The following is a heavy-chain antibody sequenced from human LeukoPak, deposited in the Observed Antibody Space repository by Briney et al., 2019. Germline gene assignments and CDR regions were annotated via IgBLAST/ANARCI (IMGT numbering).Heavy chain of an antibody. CDR3: ARVGVAGTDFDY. CDR1: GYTFTSYA. Sequence: ASVKVSCKASGYTFTSYAMHWVRQAPGQRLEWMGWINAGNGNTKYSQKFQGRVTITRDTSASTAYMELSSLRSEDTAVYYCARVGVAGTDFDYWGQGTLVTVSS. J-gene: IGHJ4*02. V-gene: IGHV1-3*01. D-gene: IGHD6-19*01. CDR2: INAGNGNT.